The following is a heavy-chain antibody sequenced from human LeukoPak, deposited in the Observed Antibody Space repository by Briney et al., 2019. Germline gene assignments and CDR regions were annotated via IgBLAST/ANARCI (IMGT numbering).Heavy chain of an antibody. Sequence: GGSLRLSCAASGFTVSSNYMSWVRQAPGKGLEWVSVIYSGGSTYYADSVKGRFTISRDNSKNTLYLQMNSLRAEDTAVYYCAKGRRGYSYYFDYWGQGTLVTVSS. CDR2: IYSGGST. CDR1: GFTVSSNY. V-gene: IGHV3-66*02. CDR3: AKGRRGYSYYFDY. J-gene: IGHJ4*02. D-gene: IGHD5-18*01.